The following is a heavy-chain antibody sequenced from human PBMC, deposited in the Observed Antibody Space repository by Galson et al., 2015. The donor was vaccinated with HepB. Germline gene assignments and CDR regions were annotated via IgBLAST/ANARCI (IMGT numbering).Heavy chain of an antibody. CDR2: IWYDGSNK. J-gene: IGHJ6*02. CDR1: GFTFSSYG. Sequence: SLRLSCAASGFTFSSYGMHWVRQAPGKGLEWVAGIWYDGSNKYYADSVKGRFTISRDNSKNTLYLQMNSLRAEDTAVYYCAIDLCITARPSPCYLYYCGMDVWGQGTTVTVSS. D-gene: IGHD6-6*01. CDR3: AIDLCITARPSPCYLYYCGMDV. V-gene: IGHV3-33*01.